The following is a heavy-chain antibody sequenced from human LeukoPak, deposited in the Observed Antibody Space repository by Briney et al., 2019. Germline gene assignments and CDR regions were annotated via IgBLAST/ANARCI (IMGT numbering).Heavy chain of an antibody. CDR2: ISYDGSNK. J-gene: IGHJ3*02. CDR3: ARDLVRGVNAFDI. V-gene: IGHV3-30-3*01. D-gene: IGHD3-10*01. Sequence: GGSLRLSCAASGFTFSSYWMSRVRQAPGKGLEWVAVISYDGSNKYYADSVKGRFTISRDNSKNTLYLQMNSLRAEDTAVYYCARDLVRGVNAFDIWGQGTMVTVSS. CDR1: GFTFSSYW.